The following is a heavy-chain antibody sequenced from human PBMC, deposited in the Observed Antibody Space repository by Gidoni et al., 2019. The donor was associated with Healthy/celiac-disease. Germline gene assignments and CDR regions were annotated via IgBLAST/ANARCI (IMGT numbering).Heavy chain of an antibody. J-gene: IGHJ5*02. CDR2: INPNSGGT. CDR1: GYTFTGYY. D-gene: IGHD3-10*01. CDR3: ARDLGVVGVKNWFDP. Sequence: QVQLVQSGAEVKKPGASVKVSCKASGYTFTGYYMPWVRQAPGQGLEWMGWINPNSGGTNYAQKFQGRVTMTRDTSISTAYMELSRLRSDDTAVYYCARDLGVVGVKNWFDPWGQGTLVTVSS. V-gene: IGHV1-2*02.